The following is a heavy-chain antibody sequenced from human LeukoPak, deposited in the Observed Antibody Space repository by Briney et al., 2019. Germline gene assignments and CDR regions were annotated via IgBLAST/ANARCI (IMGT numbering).Heavy chain of an antibody. Sequence: GRSLRLSCAASGFTFSSYTIHWVRQAPGKGLEWVAVISYDGSNKYYADSVKGRFTISRDNSKNTLYLQMNSLRAEDTAVYYCAKSHYDFWSGYYTYNWFDPWGQGTLVTVSS. CDR2: ISYDGSNK. CDR3: AKSHYDFWSGYYTYNWFDP. D-gene: IGHD3-3*01. V-gene: IGHV3-30-3*02. J-gene: IGHJ5*02. CDR1: GFTFSSYT.